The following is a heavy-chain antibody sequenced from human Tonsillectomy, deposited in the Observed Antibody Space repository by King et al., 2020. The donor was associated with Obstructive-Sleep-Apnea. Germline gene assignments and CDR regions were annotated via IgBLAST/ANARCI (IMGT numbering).Heavy chain of an antibody. CDR2: ISSSSSTI. CDR1: GFTFSSYS. J-gene: IGHJ4*02. V-gene: IGHV3-48*04. D-gene: IGHD6-6*01. CDR3: ARQYSSSLYYFDY. Sequence: VQLVESGGGLVQPGGSLRLSCAASGFTFSSYSMNWVRQAPGKGLEWVSYISSSSSTIYYADSVKVRFTISRDNAKNSLYLQMNSLRAEDTAVYYCARQYSSSLYYFDYWGQGTLVTVSS.